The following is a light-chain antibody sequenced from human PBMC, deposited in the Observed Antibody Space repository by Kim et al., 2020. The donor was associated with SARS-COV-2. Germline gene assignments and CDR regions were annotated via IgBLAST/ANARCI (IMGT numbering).Light chain of an antibody. CDR2: DAS. J-gene: IGKJ2*01. V-gene: IGKV1-5*01. CDR1: QSISSW. Sequence: SASVGDRVTITCRASQSISSWLAWYQQKPGKAPKLLIYDASSLESGVPSRFSGSGSGTEFTLTISSLQPDDFATYYCQQYISYSDTFGQGTKLEI. CDR3: QQYISYSDT.